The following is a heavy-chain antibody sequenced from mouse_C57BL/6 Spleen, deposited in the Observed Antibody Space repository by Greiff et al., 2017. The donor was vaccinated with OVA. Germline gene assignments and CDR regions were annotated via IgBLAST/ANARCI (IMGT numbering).Heavy chain of an antibody. J-gene: IGHJ2*01. CDR1: GYTFTSYW. D-gene: IGHD2-5*01. CDR2: IHPNSGST. V-gene: IGHV1-64*01. CDR3: ARESYYSNYVDY. Sequence: QVHVKQPGAELVKPGASVKLSCKASGYTFTSYWMHWVKQRPGQGLEWIGMIHPNSGSTKYNEKFKSKATLTVDKSSSTAYMQLSSLTSEDSAVYYCARESYYSNYVDYWGQGTTLTVSS.